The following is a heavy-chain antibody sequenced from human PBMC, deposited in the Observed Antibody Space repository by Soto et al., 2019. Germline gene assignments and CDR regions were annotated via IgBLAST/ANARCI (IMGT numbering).Heavy chain of an antibody. V-gene: IGHV4-30-2*01. CDR1: GYSISIGAYY. CDR2: IFHNGGT. Sequence: QIHLQESGSGLVKPSQTLSLSCAVSGYSISIGAYYWSWIRQPQGKGLEWIGYIFHNGGTYYNPSLESRITISLDRSKNQFSLKVSAVTAADTALYHCARLDGYNSFDFWGQGTLVTVSS. D-gene: IGHD5-12*01. J-gene: IGHJ4*02. CDR3: ARLDGYNSFDF.